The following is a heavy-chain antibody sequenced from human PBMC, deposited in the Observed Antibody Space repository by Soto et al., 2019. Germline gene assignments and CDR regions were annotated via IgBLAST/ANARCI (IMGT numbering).Heavy chain of an antibody. CDR3: SRGAGPPWFDP. Sequence: QVQLQESGPGLVKPSETLSLTCTVSGDAINDYSWSWIRQPAGQGLEWIGRVYVAGGSNYNPSLKSRATISLDRSKNQFSLRLTSVTAADTAVYFCSRGAGPPWFDPWGQGTLVTVSS. J-gene: IGHJ5*02. CDR1: GDAINDYS. CDR2: VYVAGGS. V-gene: IGHV4-4*07.